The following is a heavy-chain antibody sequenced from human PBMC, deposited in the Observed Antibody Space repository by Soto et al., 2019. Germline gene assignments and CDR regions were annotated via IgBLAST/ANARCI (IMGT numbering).Heavy chain of an antibody. CDR1: GGSISSDYYY. D-gene: IGHD3-10*01. V-gene: IGHV4-30-4*01. J-gene: IGHJ4*02. CDR2: IYYSGST. CDR3: ERRWGEGRVDL. Sequence: SETLSLTCTVSGGSISSDYYYWSWIRQSPGKGLEWIGYIYYSGSTHYNPSLRSRVTISVDTSNNQFSLKLSSVTAADTAVYYCERRWGEGRVDLWGQGNLVPVS.